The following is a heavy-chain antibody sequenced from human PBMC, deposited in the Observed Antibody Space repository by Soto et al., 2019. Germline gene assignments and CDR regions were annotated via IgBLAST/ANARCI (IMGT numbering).Heavy chain of an antibody. D-gene: IGHD3-3*01. Sequence: QVQLVQSGGEVKKPGSSVKVSCKASGGTFSSYAISWVRQAPGQGLEWMGGIIPIFGTANYAQKFQGRVTITADKSTSTAYMELSSLRSEDTAVYYCASPTREWLPPARDYYYGMDVWGQGTTVTVSS. V-gene: IGHV1-69*06. CDR2: IIPIFGTA. J-gene: IGHJ6*02. CDR1: GGTFSSYA. CDR3: ASPTREWLPPARDYYYGMDV.